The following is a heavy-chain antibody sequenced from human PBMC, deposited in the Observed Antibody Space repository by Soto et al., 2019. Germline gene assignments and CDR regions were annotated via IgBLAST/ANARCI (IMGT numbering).Heavy chain of an antibody. CDR2: INHSGST. V-gene: IGHV4-34*01. CDR1: GGSFSGYY. D-gene: IGHD6-6*01. Sequence: QVQLQQWGAGLLKPSETLSLTCAVYGGSFSGYYWSWIRQPPGKGLEWIGEINHSGSTNYNPSLKSRVTISVDTSKNHFSLKLSSVTAADTAVYYCARGPSIAARKPFSYWGQGTLVTVSS. CDR3: ARGPSIAARKPFSY. J-gene: IGHJ4*02.